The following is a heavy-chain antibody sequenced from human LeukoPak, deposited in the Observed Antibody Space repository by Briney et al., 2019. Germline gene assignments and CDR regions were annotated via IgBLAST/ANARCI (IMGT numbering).Heavy chain of an antibody. J-gene: IGHJ4*02. CDR1: GFTFSSYG. Sequence: GGSLRLSCAASGFTFSSYGMHWVRQAPGKGLEWVSSISSSSSYIYYADSVKGRFTISRDNAKNSLYLQMNSLRAEDTAVYYCARDLELPSGYFDYWGQGTLVTVSS. V-gene: IGHV3-21*01. CDR3: ARDLELPSGYFDY. CDR2: ISSSSSYI. D-gene: IGHD1-7*01.